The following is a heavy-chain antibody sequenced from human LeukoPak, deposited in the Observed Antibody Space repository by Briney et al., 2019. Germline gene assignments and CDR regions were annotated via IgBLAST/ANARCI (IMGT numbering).Heavy chain of an antibody. CDR1: GFTFDDHA. V-gene: IGHV3-9*03. Sequence: GGSLRLSCAASGFTFDDHAMLWARQAPGKGLEWVSGISWNSGSIGYADSVNGRFTISRDNAKNSLYLQMNSLRAEDMALYYCAKDKDRGYSYGYFHYWGQGTLVTVSS. D-gene: IGHD5-18*01. J-gene: IGHJ4*02. CDR2: ISWNSGSI. CDR3: AKDKDRGYSYGYFHY.